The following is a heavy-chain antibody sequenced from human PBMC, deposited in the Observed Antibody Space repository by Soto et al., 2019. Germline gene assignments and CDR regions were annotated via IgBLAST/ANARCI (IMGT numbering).Heavy chain of an antibody. Sequence: GGSLRLACAASGFTFSDYYMSWIRQAPGKGLERVSYISSSGSTIYYADSVKGRFTISRDNAKNSLYLQMNSLRAEDTDVYYCAREIGSTYGQFDSLDQGTLITVSS. J-gene: IGHJ4*02. CDR2: ISSSGSTI. CDR1: GFTFSDYY. D-gene: IGHD5-18*01. CDR3: AREIGSTYGQFDS. V-gene: IGHV3-11*01.